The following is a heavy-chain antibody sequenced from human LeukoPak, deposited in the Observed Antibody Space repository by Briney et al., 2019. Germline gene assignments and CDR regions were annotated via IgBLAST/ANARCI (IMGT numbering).Heavy chain of an antibody. V-gene: IGHV4-59*01. D-gene: IGHD2-2*01. CDR1: GGSISSYY. J-gene: IGHJ6*03. CDR2: IYYSGST. Sequence: PSETLSLTCTVSGGSISSYYWSWIRQPPGKGLEWIGYIYYSGSTNYNPSLKSRVTISVDTSTNQFSLNLSSVTAADTAVYYCARGHCSSTSCRYYYYYYYMYVWGKGTTVTVSS. CDR3: ARGHCSSTSCRYYYYYYYMYV.